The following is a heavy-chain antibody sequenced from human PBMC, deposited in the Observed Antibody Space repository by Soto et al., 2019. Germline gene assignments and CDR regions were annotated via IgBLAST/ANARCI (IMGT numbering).Heavy chain of an antibody. D-gene: IGHD6-19*01. CDR2: INHSGST. V-gene: IGHV4-34*01. CDR1: GGSFSGYY. CDR3: VRVIAVRGWFDP. Sequence: SETLSLTCAVYGGSFSGYYWSWIRQPPGKGLEWIGEINHSGSTNYNPSLKSRVTISVDTSKNQFSLKLSSVTAADTAVYYCVRVIAVRGWFDPWGQGTLVTVSS. J-gene: IGHJ5*02.